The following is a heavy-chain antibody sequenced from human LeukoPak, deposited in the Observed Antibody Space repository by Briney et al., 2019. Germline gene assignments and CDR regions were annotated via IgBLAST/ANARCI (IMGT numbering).Heavy chain of an antibody. D-gene: IGHD3-22*01. J-gene: IGHJ5*02. Sequence: ASVKVSCKASGYTFTSYGISWVRQAPGQGLEWMGWISAYNGNANYAQKLQGRATMTTDTSTSTAYMELRSLRSDDTAVYYCARYYYDSSAQGSWFDPWGQGTLVTVSS. CDR3: ARYYYDSSAQGSWFDP. CDR2: ISAYNGNA. CDR1: GYTFTSYG. V-gene: IGHV1-18*01.